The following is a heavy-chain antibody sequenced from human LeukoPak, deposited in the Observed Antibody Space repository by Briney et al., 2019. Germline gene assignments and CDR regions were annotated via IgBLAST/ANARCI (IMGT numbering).Heavy chain of an antibody. CDR2: ISSWKDDI. CDR1: GFTFSSYS. J-gene: IGHJ4*02. D-gene: IGHD2-15*01. CDR3: ARDRGYCVKGVCYFDY. V-gene: IGHV3-21*01. Sequence: GGSLRLSCAASGFTFSSYSMNWVRQAPGKGLEWVSSISSWKDDIYYADSVKGRFAISRDNAKNSLYLQMNSLRVEDTATYYCARDRGYCVKGVCYFDYWGQGTLVTVSS.